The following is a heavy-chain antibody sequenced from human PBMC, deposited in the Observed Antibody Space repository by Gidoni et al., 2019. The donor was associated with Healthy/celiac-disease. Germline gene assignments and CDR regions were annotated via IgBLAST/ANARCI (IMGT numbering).Heavy chain of an antibody. CDR3: TRDWLQAFDY. D-gene: IGHD5-12*01. Sequence: EVQLVESGGGLVPPGRSLRLSCTASAFTFGDSAMSWVRQAPGKGLGWVGFNRSKAYGGTTEYAASVKGRFNISRDDSKSIAYLQMNSLKTEDTAVYFCTRDWLQAFDYWGQGTLVTVSS. V-gene: IGHV3-49*04. J-gene: IGHJ4*02. CDR2: NRSKAYGGTT. CDR1: AFTFGDSA.